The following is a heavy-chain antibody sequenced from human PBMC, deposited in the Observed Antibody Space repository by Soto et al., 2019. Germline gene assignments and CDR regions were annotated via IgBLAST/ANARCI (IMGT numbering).Heavy chain of an antibody. J-gene: IGHJ6*02. V-gene: IGHV1-18*01. CDR1: GYTFTNYG. CDR3: AREGPAPYYYYGMDV. CDR2: ISGYNGNT. Sequence: QVQLVQSGAEVKKPGASVKVSCKASGYTFTNYGFSWVRQAPGQGPEWMGWISGYNGNTKYVEKFQGRVTMTADTSTSTAHMELRSLRSDDTAVYYCAREGPAPYYYYGMDVWGQGTAVTVSS.